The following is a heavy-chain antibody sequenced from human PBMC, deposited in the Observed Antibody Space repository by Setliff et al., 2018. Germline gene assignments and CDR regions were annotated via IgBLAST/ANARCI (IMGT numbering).Heavy chain of an antibody. J-gene: IGHJ2*01. CDR2: INPSSGKT. CDR1: GYTFNNYD. V-gene: IGHV1-8*02. CDR3: ATGPINNDV. Sequence: ASVKVSCKASGYTFNNYDINWVRQAPGQGLEWMGWINPSSGKTGCALNSQGRVTMTKNTSIATAYMDLSGLMSEDTAVYYCATGPINNDVWGRGTLVTVSS.